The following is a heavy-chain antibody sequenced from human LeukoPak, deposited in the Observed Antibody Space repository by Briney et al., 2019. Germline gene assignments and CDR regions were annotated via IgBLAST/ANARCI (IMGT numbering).Heavy chain of an antibody. D-gene: IGHD1-26*01. CDR2: IRADGSGR. CDR1: GFTFSHFG. Sequence: PGGSLRLSCAASGFTFSHFGMHWARQAPGKGLEWVAFIRADGSGRYYADSVKGRFTISRDNSKNTLYLQMNSLRAEDTAVYYCARDSSSYSGSYFDYWGQGTLVTVSS. CDR3: ARDSSSYSGSYFDY. V-gene: IGHV3-30*02. J-gene: IGHJ4*02.